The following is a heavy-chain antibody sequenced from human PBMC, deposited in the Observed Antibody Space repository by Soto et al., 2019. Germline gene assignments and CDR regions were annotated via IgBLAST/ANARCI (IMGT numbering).Heavy chain of an antibody. CDR2: IYHSGSP. Sequence: QVQLQESGPGLVKPSGTLSLTCAVSGGSISSSNWWSWVRQPPGKGLEWIGAIYHSGSPNYNPSPTSPHTIPVKTSKNLLSLMLGSVTAADTAVYDCARERGGGGGTYYYYGMDVWGQGTTVTVSS. CDR3: ARERGGGGGTYYYYGMDV. V-gene: IGHV4-4*02. J-gene: IGHJ6*02. CDR1: GGSISSSNW. D-gene: IGHD2-15*01.